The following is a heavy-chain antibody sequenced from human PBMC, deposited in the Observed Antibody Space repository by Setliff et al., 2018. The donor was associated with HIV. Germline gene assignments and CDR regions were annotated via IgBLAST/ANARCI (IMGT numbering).Heavy chain of an antibody. CDR1: GFSLSTSGVA. D-gene: IGHD2-15*01. Sequence: TLVNPTQTLTLTCTFSGFSLSTSGVAVAWIRQPPGKALEWLALIYWDDDKHYSPSLKSRLTITKDTSKNQVVLTMTTMDPVDTATYYCAHQELGYCSGGSCPPPHAFDIWGQRTMVTVSS. V-gene: IGHV2-5*02. CDR3: AHQELGYCSGGSCPPPHAFDI. CDR2: IYWDDDK. J-gene: IGHJ3*02.